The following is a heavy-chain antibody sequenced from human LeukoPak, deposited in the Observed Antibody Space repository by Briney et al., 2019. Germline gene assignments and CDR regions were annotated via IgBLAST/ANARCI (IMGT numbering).Heavy chain of an antibody. V-gene: IGHV3-23*01. CDR1: GFIFSSYA. CDR2: ISGGGDST. Sequence: PGGSLRLSCAASGFIFSSYAMRWVRQAPGKGLEWVSVISGGGDSTYYADSVKGRFTISRDNSKNTLYLQMNSLRAEDTAVYYCAKHLSYGHYVFDYWGQGTLVTVSS. CDR3: AKHLSYGHYVFDY. J-gene: IGHJ4*02. D-gene: IGHD5-18*01.